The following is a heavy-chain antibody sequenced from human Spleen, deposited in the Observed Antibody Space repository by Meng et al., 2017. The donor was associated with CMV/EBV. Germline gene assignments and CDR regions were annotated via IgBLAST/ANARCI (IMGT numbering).Heavy chain of an antibody. CDR3: ARRGLRFLEQLSYNWFDP. V-gene: IGHV4-34*01. D-gene: IGHD3-3*01. CDR2: INHTGST. CDR1: ESFSDYY. J-gene: IGHJ5*02. Sequence: ESFSDYYWSWIRQPPGTGLEWIGEINHTGSTNYNPSLKSRITISLDTSKNQFSLKLSSVTAADTAVYYCARRGLRFLEQLSYNWFDPWGQGTLVTVSS.